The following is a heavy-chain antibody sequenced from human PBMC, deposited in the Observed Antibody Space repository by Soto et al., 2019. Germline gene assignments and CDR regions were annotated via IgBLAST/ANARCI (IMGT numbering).Heavy chain of an antibody. D-gene: IGHD3-22*01. CDR1: GGTFSSYA. CDR3: ARRDSRGSHDLYYFDY. Sequence: SVKVSCKASGGTFSSYAISWVRQAPGQGLEWMGGIIPIFGTANYAQKFQGRVTITGDESTSTAYMELSSLRSEDTAVYYCARRDSRGSHDLYYFDYWGQGTLVTVSS. J-gene: IGHJ4*02. V-gene: IGHV1-69*13. CDR2: IIPIFGTA.